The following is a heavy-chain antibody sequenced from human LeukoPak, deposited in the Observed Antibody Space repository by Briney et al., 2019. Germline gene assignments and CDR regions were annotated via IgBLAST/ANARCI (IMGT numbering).Heavy chain of an antibody. CDR3: AKPFGSGFYYFDY. CDR2: INTDGSST. CDR1: GFTFSTYE. Sequence: GGSLRLSCAASGFTFSTYEMNWVRQAPGKGLVWVSRINTDGSSTIYADSVKGRFTISRDNAKNTLYLQMNTLRAEDTAVYYCAKPFGSGFYYFDYWGQGTLVTVSS. J-gene: IGHJ4*02. V-gene: IGHV3-74*01. D-gene: IGHD6-19*01.